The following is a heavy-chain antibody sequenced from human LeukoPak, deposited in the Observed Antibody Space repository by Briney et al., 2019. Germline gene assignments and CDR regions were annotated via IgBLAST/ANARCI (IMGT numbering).Heavy chain of an antibody. J-gene: IGHJ4*02. CDR3: AKGGWLEY. V-gene: IGHV3-23*01. D-gene: IGHD5-24*01. CDR2: ISGSGGNT. Sequence: ASLRLSCEASGFTFINYGMSWVRQAPGKGLEWVSGISGSGGNTYYADSVKGRFTISRDDSKNTLYLQMNSLRAEDTAVYYCAKGGWLEYWGQGTLVTVSS. CDR1: GFTFINYG.